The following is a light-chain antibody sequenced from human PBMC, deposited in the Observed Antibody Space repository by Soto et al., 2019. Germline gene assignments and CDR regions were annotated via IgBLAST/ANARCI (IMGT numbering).Light chain of an antibody. CDR1: QSINRD. Sequence: ITQSPDTLYVSPGERVTLSCRASQSINRDLAWYVQKPGQAPRLLISGASRRATGIPDRFSASGSGTDFTLTISSLQSEDFVVYYCQQYNNWPLTFGGGTKVDIK. V-gene: IGKV3D-15*01. J-gene: IGKJ4*01. CDR3: QQYNNWPLT. CDR2: GAS.